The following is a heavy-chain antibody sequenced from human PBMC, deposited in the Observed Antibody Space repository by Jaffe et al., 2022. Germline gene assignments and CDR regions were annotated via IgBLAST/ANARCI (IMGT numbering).Heavy chain of an antibody. Sequence: EVQLVESGGGLVQPGRSLRLSCTTSGFIFGDYAIDWVRQAPGKGLEWIGFIRSEAFGGAPEYVPSVKGRFTISRDDSKSVAYLQMNSLNTEDTAVYYCTRHGPRSYSDHWHRSDCWGQGTLVTVSS. J-gene: IGHJ4*02. CDR1: GFIFGDYA. V-gene: IGHV3-49*04. CDR3: TRHGPRSYSDHWHRSDC. D-gene: IGHD1-26*01. CDR2: IRSEAFGGAP.